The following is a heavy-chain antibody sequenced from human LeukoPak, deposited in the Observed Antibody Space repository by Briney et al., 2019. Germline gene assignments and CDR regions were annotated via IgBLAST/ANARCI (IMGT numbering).Heavy chain of an antibody. J-gene: IGHJ3*02. Sequence: GSSVKVSCKASGGTFSSYAINWVRQAPGQGLEWMGRIIPIFGTANYAQKFQGRVTITTDESTSTAYMELSSLRSEDTAVYYCARALTMVRGLTLGAFDIWGQGTMVTVSS. D-gene: IGHD3-10*01. V-gene: IGHV1-69*05. CDR3: ARALTMVRGLTLGAFDI. CDR2: IIPIFGTA. CDR1: GGTFSSYA.